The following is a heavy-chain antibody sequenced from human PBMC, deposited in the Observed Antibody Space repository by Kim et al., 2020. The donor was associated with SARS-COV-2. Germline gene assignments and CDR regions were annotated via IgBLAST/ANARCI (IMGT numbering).Heavy chain of an antibody. D-gene: IGHD4-4*01. Sequence: SETLSLTCRVSGGSFSAYSWSWIRQPPGKGPEWIGQIIHSGSANYNRSLRSRVTLSVDKSKNQFSLNLTSVTAADTAVYFCAGVSKPPQQLVNYYFYYGMDVWGQGTTVIVSS. J-gene: IGHJ6*02. CDR1: GGSFSAYS. CDR3: AGVSKPPQQLVNYYFYYGMDV. V-gene: IGHV4-34*12. CDR2: IIHSGSA.